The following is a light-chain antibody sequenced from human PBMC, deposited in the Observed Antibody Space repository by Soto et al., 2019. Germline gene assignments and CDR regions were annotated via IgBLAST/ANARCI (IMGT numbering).Light chain of an antibody. CDR3: HQYGSAPWT. CDR1: QSVSSY. CDR2: DAS. V-gene: IGKV3-11*01. J-gene: IGKJ1*01. Sequence: EIVLTQSPATLSLSPGERATLSCRASQSVSSYLAWYQQKPGQAPRLLIYDASNRATGIPARFRGSGSGTDFTLTITRLEPEDFAVYYCHQYGSAPWTFGQGTKVDIK.